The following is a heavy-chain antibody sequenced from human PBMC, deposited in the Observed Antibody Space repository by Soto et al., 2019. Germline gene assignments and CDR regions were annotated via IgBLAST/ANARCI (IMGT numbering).Heavy chain of an antibody. CDR3: VRDLHEPLPADVLRVTT. Sequence: EVQLVESGGGLVQPGGSLTLSCAASGFTFRSYEMHWFRQPPGKGLQWISYISADGSGTYYADSVRGRFTISRDNARNSLSLQMNSLGADDPAIYYCVRDLHEPLPADVLRVTTWGQGTQVTVSS. D-gene: IGHD3-3*01. J-gene: IGHJ4*02. V-gene: IGHV3-48*03. CDR1: GFTFRSYE. CDR2: ISADGSGT.